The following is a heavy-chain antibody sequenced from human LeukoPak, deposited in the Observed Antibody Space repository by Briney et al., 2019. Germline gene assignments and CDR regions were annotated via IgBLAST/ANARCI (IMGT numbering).Heavy chain of an antibody. D-gene: IGHD3-22*01. CDR1: GYTFTSYY. J-gene: IGHJ5*02. CDR2: INPSGGST. CDR3: ASVVHYDSSGYGFDP. Sequence: PGASVKVSCKASGYTFTSYYMHWVRQAPGQGLEWMGIINPSGGSTSYAQKFQGRVTMTRDTSTSTVYMELSSLRSEDTAVYYCASVVHYDSSGYGFDPWGQGTLVTVSS. V-gene: IGHV1-46*01.